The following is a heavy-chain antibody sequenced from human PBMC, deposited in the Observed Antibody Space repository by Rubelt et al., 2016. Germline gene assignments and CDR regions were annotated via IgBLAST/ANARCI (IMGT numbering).Heavy chain of an antibody. CDR2: IYPGDSDT. D-gene: IGHD4-17*01. Sequence: KGTGESLKISCKGSGYSFTSYWIGWVRQMPGKGLEWMGIIYPGDSDTRYSPSFQGQVTISADKSISTAYLQWSSLKASDTAMYYCARQGGDYGDQGPIDYWGQGTLVTVSS. CDR3: ARQGGDYGDQGPIDY. J-gene: IGHJ4*02. V-gene: IGHV5-51*01. CDR1: GYSFTSYW.